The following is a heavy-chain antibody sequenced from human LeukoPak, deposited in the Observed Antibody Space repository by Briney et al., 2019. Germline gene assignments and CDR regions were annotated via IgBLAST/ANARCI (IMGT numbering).Heavy chain of an antibody. D-gene: IGHD3-10*01. CDR3: ATYKGKVRGVTIYYYYYMDV. J-gene: IGHJ6*03. V-gene: IGHV4-4*07. CDR1: GGSISSYY. Sequence: SETLSLTCTVSGGSISSYYWSWIRQPAGKGLEWIGRIYTSGSTNYNPSLKSRVTMSVDTSKNQFSLKLSSVTAADTAVYYCATYKGKVRGVTIYYYYYMDVWGKGTTVTISS. CDR2: IYTSGST.